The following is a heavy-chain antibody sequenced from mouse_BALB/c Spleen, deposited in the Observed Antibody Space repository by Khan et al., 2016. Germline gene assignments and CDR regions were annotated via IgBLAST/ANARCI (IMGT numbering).Heavy chain of an antibody. D-gene: IGHD1-1*01. CDR2: IYPGDGAT. CDR3: ASYYGSSYDYFDY. V-gene: IGHV1-87*01. J-gene: IGHJ2*01. CDR1: GYTFTSYW. Sequence: QVQLQQAGAELARPGASVKLSCKASGYTFTSYWMQWVKQRPGQGLEWIGAIYPGDGATRYTQKFKGKATLTADKSSSTAYMQLSSLASEDSAVDYWASYYGSSYDYFDYWGQGTTLTVSS.